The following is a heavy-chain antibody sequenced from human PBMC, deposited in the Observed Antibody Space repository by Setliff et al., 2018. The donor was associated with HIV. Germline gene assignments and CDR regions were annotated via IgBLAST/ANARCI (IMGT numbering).Heavy chain of an antibody. CDR3: ARQGRPGDFDS. Sequence: PSETLSLTCSVSGGSTTSGGYYWSWIRQHPGKGLEYIGYIYYSGNTYYNPSLKSRVTTSGDTSKKQFSLKLRAVTAADSAVYYCARQGRPGDFDSWGQGTLVTVSS. CDR1: GGSTTSGGYY. CDR2: IYYSGNT. D-gene: IGHD7-27*01. J-gene: IGHJ4*02. V-gene: IGHV4-39*01.